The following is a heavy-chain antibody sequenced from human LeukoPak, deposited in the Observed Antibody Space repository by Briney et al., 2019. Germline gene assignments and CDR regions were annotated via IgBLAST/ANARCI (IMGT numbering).Heavy chain of an antibody. CDR3: ARDSRFSMVATLGDY. Sequence: GASVKVSCKASGYTFTGYYMHWGRQAPGQGLEWMGWINPNSGGTNYAQKFQGRVTMTRDTSISTAYMELSRLRSDDTAVYYCARDSRFSMVATLGDYWGQGTLVTVCS. CDR1: GYTFTGYY. V-gene: IGHV1-2*02. D-gene: IGHD5-12*01. CDR2: INPNSGGT. J-gene: IGHJ4*02.